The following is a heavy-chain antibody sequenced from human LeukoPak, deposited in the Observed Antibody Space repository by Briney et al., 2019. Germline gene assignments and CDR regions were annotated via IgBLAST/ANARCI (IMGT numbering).Heavy chain of an antibody. D-gene: IGHD5-18*01. CDR1: GYTFTGYY. J-gene: IGHJ4*02. Sequence: ASVKVSCKASGYTFTGYYMHWVRQAPGQGLEWLGRINPNTGGTDDAQNFQGRATMTRDTSMNTAYMELSRLRADDTAVYYCARDRSVYSYGEPLDHWGQGTLVIVSS. CDR3: ARDRSVYSYGEPLDH. CDR2: INPNTGGT. V-gene: IGHV1-2*06.